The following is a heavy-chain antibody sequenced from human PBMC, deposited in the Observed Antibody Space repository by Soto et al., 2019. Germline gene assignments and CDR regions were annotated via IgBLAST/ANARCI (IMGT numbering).Heavy chain of an antibody. CDR3: ARIRMYYSSSEAACYLDY. J-gene: IGHJ4*02. D-gene: IGHD6-13*01. V-gene: IGHV3-21*01. CDR2: ISSSGTYI. CDR1: GFTFSDYA. Sequence: PGGSLRLSCAASGFTFSDYAMNWVRQSPGKGLEWVSSISSSGTYIYYADSLKGRFTISRDTAKNSVDLQMNSLRADDTAVYYCARIRMYYSSSEAACYLDYWGQGVLVTVSS.